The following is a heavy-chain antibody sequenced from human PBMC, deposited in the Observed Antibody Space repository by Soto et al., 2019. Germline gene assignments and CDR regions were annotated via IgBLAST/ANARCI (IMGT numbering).Heavy chain of an antibody. CDR2: ISSIGSTI. CDR3: ASQPAVWPFNWFDP. Sequence: GGSLRLSCAASGFAFSSFEMTWVRQAPGKGLEWVSYISSIGSTIYYADSVKGRFTISRDNAKNALYLQMNSLRAEDTAVYYCASQPAVWPFNWFDPWGQGTLVTVS. V-gene: IGHV3-48*03. CDR1: GFAFSSFE. J-gene: IGHJ5*02. D-gene: IGHD2-2*01.